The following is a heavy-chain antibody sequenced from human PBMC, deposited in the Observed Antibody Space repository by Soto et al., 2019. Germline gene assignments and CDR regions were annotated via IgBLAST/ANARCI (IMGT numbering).Heavy chain of an antibody. CDR3: ARDLGVAGTPSGNLFDP. J-gene: IGHJ5*02. D-gene: IGHD6-19*01. Sequence: QVQLVESGGGVVQPGRSLRLSCAASGFTLSRHGMHWVRQAPGKGLEWVAVIWYDGSNEYYADSVKGRFTISRDNSKNTLYLQMNSLRAEDTAVYYCARDLGVAGTPSGNLFDPWGQGTLVTVSS. CDR1: GFTLSRHG. V-gene: IGHV3-33*01. CDR2: IWYDGSNE.